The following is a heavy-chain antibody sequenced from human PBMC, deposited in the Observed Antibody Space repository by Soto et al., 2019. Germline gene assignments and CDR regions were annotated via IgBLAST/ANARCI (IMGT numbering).Heavy chain of an antibody. CDR2: INHSGST. CDR1: GGSFSGYY. V-gene: IGHV4-34*01. Sequence: PSETLSLTCAVYGGSFSGYYWSWIRQPPGKGLEWIGEINHSGSTNYNPSLKSRVTISVDTSKNQFSLKLSSVTAADTAVYYCARHYYGSGSYYGYYYYGMDVWGQGTTVTVSS. J-gene: IGHJ6*02. CDR3: ARHYYGSGSYYGYYYYGMDV. D-gene: IGHD3-10*01.